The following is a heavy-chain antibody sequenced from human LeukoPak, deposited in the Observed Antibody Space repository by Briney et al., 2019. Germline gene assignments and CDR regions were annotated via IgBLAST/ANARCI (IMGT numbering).Heavy chain of an antibody. CDR1: GFTFSNYA. V-gene: IGHV3-23*01. CDR3: AKDRSSSGSYFHY. J-gene: IGHJ4*02. D-gene: IGHD3-10*01. CDR2: ISGSGGST. Sequence: PGRSLRLSCAALGFTFSNYAISWVRQAPGKGLEWVSAISGSGGSTYYIDSVKGRFTISRDNSKNTLYLQMNSLRAEDTAVYYCAKDRSSSGSYFHYWGQGTLVTVSS.